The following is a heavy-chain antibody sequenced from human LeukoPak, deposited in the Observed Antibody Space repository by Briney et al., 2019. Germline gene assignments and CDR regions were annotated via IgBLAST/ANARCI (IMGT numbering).Heavy chain of an antibody. V-gene: IGHV3-30-3*01. J-gene: IGHJ4*02. CDR3: ARVYSSGWSLPFEY. D-gene: IGHD6-19*01. CDR1: GFTFSTYS. Sequence: GRSLRLSCAASGFTFSTYSMHWVRQAPGKGLEWVAVMSYDGSNIYYADSVKGRFTISRDNSKNTLYLQMSSLRAEDTAIYYCARVYSSGWSLPFEYWGQGTLVTVSS. CDR2: MSYDGSNI.